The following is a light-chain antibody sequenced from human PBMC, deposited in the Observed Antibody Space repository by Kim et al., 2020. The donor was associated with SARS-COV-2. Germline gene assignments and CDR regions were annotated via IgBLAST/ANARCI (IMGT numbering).Light chain of an antibody. CDR1: QDITTW. CDR3: QQANSFPYT. J-gene: IGKJ2*01. CDR2: AAS. Sequence: SASVGDRVTISCQASQDITTWLAWYQQKPGKAPKLLIYAASSLQSGVPSRFSGSGSGTDFTLIISSLQPEDFATYYCQQANSFPYTFGQGTKLEI. V-gene: IGKV1-12*01.